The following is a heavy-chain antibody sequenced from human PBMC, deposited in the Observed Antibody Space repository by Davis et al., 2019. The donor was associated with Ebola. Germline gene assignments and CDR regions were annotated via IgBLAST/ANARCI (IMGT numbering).Heavy chain of an antibody. CDR3: ARQSSSSWGDY. D-gene: IGHD6-6*01. V-gene: IGHV4-39*01. J-gene: IGHJ4*02. CDR1: GGSISSTTNY. Sequence: SETLSLTCTVSGGSISSTTNYWGWIRQPPGKGLEWIGSIYSSGTTYYNPSLKRRVTISVDTSKNQFSLKLSSVTAADTAVYYCARQSSSSWGDYWGQGTLVTVSS. CDR2: IYSSGTT.